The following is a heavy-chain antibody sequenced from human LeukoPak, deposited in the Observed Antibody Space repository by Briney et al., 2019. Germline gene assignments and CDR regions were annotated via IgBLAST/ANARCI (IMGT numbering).Heavy chain of an antibody. CDR3: ARGGYCTNGVCYKADY. J-gene: IGHJ4*02. CDR2: INHSGST. D-gene: IGHD2-8*01. V-gene: IGHV4-34*01. CDR1: GGSFSGYY. Sequence: SETLSLTCAVYGGSFSGYYWSWIRQPPGKGLEWIGEINHSGSTNYNPSLKSRVTISVDTSKNQFSLKLSSVTVADTAVYYCARGGYCTNGVCYKADYWGQGTLVTVSS.